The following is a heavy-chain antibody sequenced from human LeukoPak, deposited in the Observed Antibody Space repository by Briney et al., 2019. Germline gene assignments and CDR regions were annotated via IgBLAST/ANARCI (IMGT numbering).Heavy chain of an antibody. V-gene: IGHV3-30*02. D-gene: IGHD3-22*01. Sequence: GGSLRLSCAASGFTFSSYGMHWVRQAPGKGLEWVAFIRYDGSNKYYADSVKGRFTISRDNSKNTLYLQMNSLRAEDTAVYYCARTRGPVVVITDNWFDPWGQGTLVTVSS. CDR2: IRYDGSNK. J-gene: IGHJ5*02. CDR1: GFTFSSYG. CDR3: ARTRGPVVVITDNWFDP.